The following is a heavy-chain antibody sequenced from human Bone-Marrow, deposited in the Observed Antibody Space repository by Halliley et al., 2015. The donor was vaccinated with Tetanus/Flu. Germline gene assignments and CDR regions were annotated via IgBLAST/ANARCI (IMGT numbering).Heavy chain of an antibody. Sequence: QLVQSGAEVKKPGASVKVSCKASGYTFSSYDINWVRQATGQGLEWMGWMNPDSGYTDYAQKFQGRVTMTRSTSTGTAYMELSGLRSEDPAMYYCSLHRYRTPPTCTRIDHWGQGTLVTVSS. J-gene: IGHJ4*02. CDR2: MNPDSGYT. CDR1: GYTFSSYD. CDR3: SLHRYRTPPTCTRIDH. V-gene: IGHV1-8*01. D-gene: IGHD2-8*01.